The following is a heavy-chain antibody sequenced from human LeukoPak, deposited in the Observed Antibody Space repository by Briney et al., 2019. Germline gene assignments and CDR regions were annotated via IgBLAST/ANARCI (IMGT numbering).Heavy chain of an antibody. V-gene: IGHV3-11*01. CDR2: ISSSGNTR. Sequence: GGSLRLSCAASGFTFGDYYMSWIRQAPGKGLEWVSHISSSGNTRYYADSVKGRFTISRDNAKNSLYLQMNSLRAEDTAVYYCARSAVGATLHWGQGTLVTVSS. CDR3: ARSAVGATLH. J-gene: IGHJ4*02. CDR1: GFTFGDYY. D-gene: IGHD1-26*01.